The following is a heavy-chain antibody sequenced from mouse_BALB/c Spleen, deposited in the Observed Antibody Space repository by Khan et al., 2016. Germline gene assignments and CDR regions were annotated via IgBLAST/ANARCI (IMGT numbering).Heavy chain of an antibody. CDR2: ISSGGST. J-gene: IGHJ4*01. V-gene: IGHV5-6-5*01. D-gene: IGHD2-2*01. Sequence: EVELVESGGGLVKPGGSLKLSCAASGFTFSNYAMSWVRQTPEKRLEWVASISSGGSTYYPDSVKGRFTISRDNARNILYLQMSSLRAEDTAMDYGARGMSGYPYYAMDYWGQGTAVTVSS. CDR1: GFTFSNYA. CDR3: ARGMSGYPYYAMDY.